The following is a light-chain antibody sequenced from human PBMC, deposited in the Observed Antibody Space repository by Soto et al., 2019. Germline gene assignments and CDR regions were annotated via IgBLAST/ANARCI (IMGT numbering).Light chain of an antibody. CDR2: DVS. CDR1: SSDVGNYNY. CDR3: SSYTSSTTLYV. Sequence: QSALTQPASVSGSPGQSITISCTGASSDVGNYNYVSWYQQHPGKAPKLIIYDVSNRPSGVSNRFSGSKSGNTASLTISGLQAEDEAHYYCSSYTSSTTLYVFGTGTKVTVL. J-gene: IGLJ1*01. V-gene: IGLV2-14*03.